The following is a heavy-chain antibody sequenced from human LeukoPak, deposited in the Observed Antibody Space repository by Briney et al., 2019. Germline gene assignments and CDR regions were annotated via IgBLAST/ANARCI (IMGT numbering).Heavy chain of an antibody. CDR2: ISAYNGNT. J-gene: IGHJ6*02. CDR1: GYTFTSYG. Sequence: ASVKVSCKASGYTFTSYGISWVRQAPGQGLEWMGWISAYNGNTNYAQKLQGRVTMTTDTSTSTAYMELRSLRSDDTAVYYCARLGRGYCYDYYGMDVWGQGTTVTVSS. V-gene: IGHV1-18*01. CDR3: ARLGRGYCYDYYGMDV.